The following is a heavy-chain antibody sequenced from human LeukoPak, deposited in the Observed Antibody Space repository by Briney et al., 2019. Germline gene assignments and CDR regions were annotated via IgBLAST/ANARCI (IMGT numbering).Heavy chain of an antibody. Sequence: PGGSLRLSCAASGFTFSSYSMNWVRQAPGKGLEWVSSISSSSSYIYYADSVKGRFTISRDNAKNSLYLQMNSLRAEDTAVYYCARDQGRAAAWFARWGQARLVTVSS. J-gene: IGHJ4*02. D-gene: IGHD6-13*01. CDR1: GFTFSSYS. CDR3: ARDQGRAAAWFAR. CDR2: ISSSSSYI. V-gene: IGHV3-21*01.